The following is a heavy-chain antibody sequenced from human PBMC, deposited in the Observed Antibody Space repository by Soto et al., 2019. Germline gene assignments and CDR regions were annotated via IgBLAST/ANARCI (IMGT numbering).Heavy chain of an antibody. CDR1: GNAFTNYG. CDR2: ISAYKGNT. J-gene: IGHJ4*02. D-gene: IGHD6-25*01. Sequence: ASVKVSCKASGNAFTNYGISWVRQAPGQGLEWMGWISAYKGNTNYAQKFQGRVTMTRDTSISTAYMELRSLRSDDTAVYYCASRSWRLPDYFDYWGQGTLVTVSS. CDR3: ASRSWRLPDYFDY. V-gene: IGHV1-18*01.